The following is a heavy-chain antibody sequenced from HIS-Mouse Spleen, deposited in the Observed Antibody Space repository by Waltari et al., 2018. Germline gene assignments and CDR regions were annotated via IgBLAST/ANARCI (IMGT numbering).Heavy chain of an antibody. V-gene: IGHV4-59*01. Sequence: QVQLQESGPGLVKPSETLSLTCTVSGGSISSYYWSWLRQPPGKGLEWIGYIYYSGSTNYNPSLKSRVTISVDTSKNQFSLKLSSVTAADTAVYYCARVSSGWYYFDYWGQGTLVTVSS. J-gene: IGHJ4*02. CDR2: IYYSGST. D-gene: IGHD6-19*01. CDR1: GGSISSYY. CDR3: ARVSSGWYYFDY.